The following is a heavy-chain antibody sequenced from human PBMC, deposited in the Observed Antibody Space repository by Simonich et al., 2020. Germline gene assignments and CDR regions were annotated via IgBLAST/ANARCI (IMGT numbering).Heavy chain of an antibody. V-gene: IGHV1-8*03. CDR2: MTPNSGNT. D-gene: IGHD1-26*01. Sequence: QVQLVQSGAEVKKPGASVKVSCKASGYTFTGYDINWVRQATGQGLECIGWMTPNSGNTGKAQKFQGRVTITRNTSISTAYMELSSLRSEDTAVYYCARTYSGSYYYFDYWGQGTLVTVSS. CDR3: ARTYSGSYYYFDY. J-gene: IGHJ4*02. CDR1: GYTFTGYD.